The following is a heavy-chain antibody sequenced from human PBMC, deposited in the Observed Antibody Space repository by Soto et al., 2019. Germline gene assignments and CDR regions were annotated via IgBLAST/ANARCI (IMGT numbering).Heavy chain of an antibody. D-gene: IGHD6-19*01. CDR1: GGSLSDYY. J-gene: IGHJ6*02. CDR3: ARMRPTGWHDYYYYGMDV. V-gene: IGHV4-59*01. CDR2: IYYKGST. Sequence: QVQLQESGPGLVKPSETLSLSCSVSGGSLSDYYWTWIRQPPGKGLEWIGCIYYKGSTYYNPSLKRRVTISLDTSKNQFSLRLTSVTAADTAVYYCARMRPTGWHDYYYYGMDVWGQGTTVTVSS.